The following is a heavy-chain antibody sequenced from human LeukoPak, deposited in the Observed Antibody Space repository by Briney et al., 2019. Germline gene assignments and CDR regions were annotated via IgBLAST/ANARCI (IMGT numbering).Heavy chain of an antibody. J-gene: IGHJ3*02. D-gene: IGHD3-3*01. CDR2: ISSNGGST. Sequence: GGSLRLSCAASGFTFSSYAMHWVRQAPGKGLEYVSAISSNGGSTYYANSVKGRFTISRDNSKNTLYLQMGSLRAEDMAVYYCARVRTIFGVATGTDDAFDIWGQGTMVTVSS. V-gene: IGHV3-64*01. CDR3: ARVRTIFGVATGTDDAFDI. CDR1: GFTFSSYA.